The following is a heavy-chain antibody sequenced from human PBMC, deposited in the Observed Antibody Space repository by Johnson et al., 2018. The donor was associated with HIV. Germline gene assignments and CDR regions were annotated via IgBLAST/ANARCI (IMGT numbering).Heavy chain of an antibody. CDR1: GFTFSNYA. V-gene: IGHV3-30*04. CDR3: ARVRPPGLLDAIDI. CDR2: ISYDGRNK. Sequence: QVQLVESGGGVVQPGRSLRLSCAASGFTFSNYAIHWVRQAPGKGLEWVAVISYDGRNKYYADSVKGRFTISRDNSKNTLYLQMNSLRAEDTAVYNCARVRPPGLLDAIDIWGQGTMVTVSS. J-gene: IGHJ3*02.